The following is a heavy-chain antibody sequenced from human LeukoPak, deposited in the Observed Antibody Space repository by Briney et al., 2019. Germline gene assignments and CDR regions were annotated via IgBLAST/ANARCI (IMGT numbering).Heavy chain of an antibody. CDR2: ISYDGSNK. Sequence: GSLRLSCAASGFTFSSYAMHWVRQAPGKGLEWVAVISYDGSNKYYADSVKGRFTISRDNSKNTLYLQMNSLRAEDTAVYFCARGGGLDVWGQGATVTVSS. V-gene: IGHV3-30-3*01. CDR1: GFTFSSYA. J-gene: IGHJ6*02. D-gene: IGHD3-16*01. CDR3: ARGGGLDV.